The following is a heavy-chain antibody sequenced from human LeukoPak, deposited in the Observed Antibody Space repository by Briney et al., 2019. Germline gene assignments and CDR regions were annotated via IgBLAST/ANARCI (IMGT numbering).Heavy chain of an antibody. CDR1: GGSFSGYY. J-gene: IGHJ4*02. Sequence: SETLSLTCAVYGGSFSGYYWSWIRQPPGKGLEWIGEINHSGSTNYNPSLKSRVTISVDTSKNQFSLKLSSVTAADTAVYYCARGRGHYDYVWGSSPLDYWGQGTLVTVSS. V-gene: IGHV4-34*01. CDR2: INHSGST. CDR3: ARGRGHYDYVWGSSPLDY. D-gene: IGHD3-16*01.